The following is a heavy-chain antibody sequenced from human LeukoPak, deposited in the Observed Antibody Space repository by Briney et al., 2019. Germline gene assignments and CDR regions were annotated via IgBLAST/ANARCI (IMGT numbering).Heavy chain of an antibody. V-gene: IGHV3-74*01. CDR3: AKDIAGYPYYYYGMDA. J-gene: IGHJ6*02. CDR1: GFTFSSYW. D-gene: IGHD3-9*01. Sequence: PGGSLRLSCAASGFTFSSYWMHWVRQAPGKGLVWVSRINSDGSSTNYADSVKGRFTISRDNAKNTLYLQMNSLRAEDTALYYCAKDIAGYPYYYYGMDAWGQGTTVTVSS. CDR2: INSDGSST.